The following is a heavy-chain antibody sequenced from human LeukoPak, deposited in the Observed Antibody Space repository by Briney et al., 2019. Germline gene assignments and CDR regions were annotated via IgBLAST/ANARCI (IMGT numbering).Heavy chain of an antibody. CDR1: GFTFSTYA. V-gene: IGHV3-23*01. D-gene: IGHD2-2*02. CDR3: AKNSNCSSSSCYISPIDY. Sequence: PGGSLRLSCAASGFTFSTYAMSWVRQAPGKGLEWVSAISGSGGSTYNADSVKGRFTISRDNSKNTLYLQMNSLRAEDTAVYYCAKNSNCSSSSCYISPIDYWGQGTLVTVSS. CDR2: ISGSGGST. J-gene: IGHJ4*02.